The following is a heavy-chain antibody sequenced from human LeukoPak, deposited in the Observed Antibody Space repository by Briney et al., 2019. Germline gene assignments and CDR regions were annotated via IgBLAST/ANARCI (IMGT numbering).Heavy chain of an antibody. D-gene: IGHD1-26*01. J-gene: IGHJ4*02. CDR2: IYYSGST. Sequence: PSQTLSLTCTVSGGSISSGDYYWIWIRQPPGKGLEWIGYIYYSGSTYYNPSLKSRVTISVDTSKNQFSLKLSSVTAADTAVYYCARAVGGSRLDYWGQGTLVTVSS. CDR3: ARAVGGSRLDY. V-gene: IGHV4-30-4*01. CDR1: GGSISSGDYY.